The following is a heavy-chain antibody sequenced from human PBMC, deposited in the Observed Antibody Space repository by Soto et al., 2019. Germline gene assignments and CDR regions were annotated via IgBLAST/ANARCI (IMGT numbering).Heavy chain of an antibody. V-gene: IGHV3-9*01. CDR2: ISGDSGTI. CDR3: ARGLGSFFTFDL. J-gene: IGHJ4*02. D-gene: IGHD6-6*01. CDR1: GFTFDDYA. Sequence: GGSLRLSCVASGFTFDDYAVHWVRQGPGKGLEWVSGISGDSGTIGYGDSVKGRFTISRDNAKNSLLLRLNSLRTEDTAVYYCARGLGSFFTFDLWGLGTLVTVSS.